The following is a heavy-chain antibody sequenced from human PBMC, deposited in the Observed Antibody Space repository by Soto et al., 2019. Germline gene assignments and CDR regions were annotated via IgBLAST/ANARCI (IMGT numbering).Heavy chain of an antibody. CDR1: GFTFISYA. Sequence: EVQLLESGGGLVQPGGSLRLSCAASGFTFISYAMSWVRQAPGKGLEWVSAISGSGGSTYYADSVKGRFTISRDNSQNRMYLQMNSLRAEDTAVYYCAKENGYSSSWFEFDYWGQGTLVTVSS. CDR2: ISGSGGST. CDR3: AKENGYSSSWFEFDY. J-gene: IGHJ4*02. D-gene: IGHD6-13*01. V-gene: IGHV3-23*01.